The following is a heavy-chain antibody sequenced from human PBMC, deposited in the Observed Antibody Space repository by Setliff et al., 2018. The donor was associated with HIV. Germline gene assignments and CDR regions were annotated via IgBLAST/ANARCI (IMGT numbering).Heavy chain of an antibody. CDR2: IYHSGST. D-gene: IGHD5-12*01. J-gene: IGHJ4*02. CDR3: ARMYSGYDWSPAGARTGYFDY. CDR1: GYSISSGYY. Sequence: SETLSLTCAVSGYSISSGYYWGWIRQPPGKGLEWIGSIYHSGSTYYNPSLKSRVTISVDTSKNQFSLKLSSVTAADTAVYYCARMYSGYDWSPAGARTGYFDYWGQGTLVTVS. V-gene: IGHV4-38-2*01.